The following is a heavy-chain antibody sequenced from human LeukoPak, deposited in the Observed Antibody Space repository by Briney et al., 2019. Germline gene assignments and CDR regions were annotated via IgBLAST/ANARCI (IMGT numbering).Heavy chain of an antibody. Sequence: GESLKISCKGSGYSFTSFWIGWVRQMPGKGLEWMGIIYPDDSDTRYSPSFQGQVTISVDKSISTAYLQWSSLRASDTAMYYCARGGYYGSGRGSFDPWGQGTLVTVSS. CDR2: IYPDDSDT. CDR1: GYSFTSFW. CDR3: ARGGYYGSGRGSFDP. J-gene: IGHJ5*02. V-gene: IGHV5-51*01. D-gene: IGHD3-10*01.